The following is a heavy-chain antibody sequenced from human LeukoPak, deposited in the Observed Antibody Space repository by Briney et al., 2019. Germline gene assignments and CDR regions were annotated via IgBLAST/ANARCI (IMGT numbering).Heavy chain of an antibody. V-gene: IGHV3-21*01. CDR3: ARDSRLLWFGELAIAGALDAFDI. D-gene: IGHD3-10*01. Sequence: GSLRLSCAASGFTFSSYSMNWVRQAPGKGLEWVSSISSNSSYIYYADSVKGRFTISRDNAKNSLYLQMNSLRAEDTAVYYCARDSRLLWFGELAIAGALDAFDIWGQGTMVTVSS. CDR2: ISSNSSYI. CDR1: GFTFSSYS. J-gene: IGHJ3*02.